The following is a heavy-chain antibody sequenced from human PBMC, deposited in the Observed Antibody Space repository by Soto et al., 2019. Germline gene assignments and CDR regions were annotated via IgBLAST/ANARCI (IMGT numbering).Heavy chain of an antibody. Sequence: ASVNGYCKASGYTITRYAMHWVRQAHGQRLEWMGWINAIIGNTKYAQKFQGRVTITADKSTSTAYMELSSLRSEDTAVYYCARGGYSYGYNYFDYWGQGTLVTVSS. CDR3: ARGGYSYGYNYFDY. CDR1: GYTITRYA. J-gene: IGHJ4*02. V-gene: IGHV1-3*01. D-gene: IGHD5-18*01. CDR2: INAIIGNT.